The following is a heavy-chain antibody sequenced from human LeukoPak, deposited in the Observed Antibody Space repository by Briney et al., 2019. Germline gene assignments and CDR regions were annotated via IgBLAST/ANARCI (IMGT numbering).Heavy chain of an antibody. D-gene: IGHD6-19*01. CDR3: ARFGRGIAVAGPFDY. Sequence: PGGSLRLSCAASGFTFSSYWMHWVRQAPGKGLVWVSRINSDGSSTSYADSVKGRFTISRDNAKDTLYLQMNSLRAEDTAVYYCARFGRGIAVAGPFDYWGQGTLVTVSS. J-gene: IGHJ4*02. V-gene: IGHV3-74*01. CDR2: INSDGSST. CDR1: GFTFSSYW.